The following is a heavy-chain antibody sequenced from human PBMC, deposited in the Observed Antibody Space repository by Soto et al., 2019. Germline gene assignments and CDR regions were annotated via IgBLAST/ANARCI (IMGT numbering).Heavy chain of an antibody. D-gene: IGHD3-16*01. Sequence: GGSLRLSCFASGFSFSTYWMSWVRQVPGTGLEWVANIKADGSETHYVDSVRGRFTISRDNAKTSLYLQVNSLRAEDTAVYYCAKGGHIDFCGQGTLVTVSS. J-gene: IGHJ4*02. CDR2: IKADGSET. CDR3: AKGGHIDF. CDR1: GFSFSTYW. V-gene: IGHV3-7*03.